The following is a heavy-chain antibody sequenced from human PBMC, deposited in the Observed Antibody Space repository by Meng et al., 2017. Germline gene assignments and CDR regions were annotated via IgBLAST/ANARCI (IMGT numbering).Heavy chain of an antibody. CDR3: ARARQKGVGAIDY. D-gene: IGHD1-26*01. CDR1: GGSTSSYY. CDR2: IYYSGST. Sequence: QGQLQESGPGLVKPSETLSLTCTVSGGSTSSYYWSWIRQPPGKGLEWIGYIYYSGSTNYNPSLKSRVTISVDTSKNQFSLKLSSVTAADTAVYYCARARQKGVGAIDYWGQGTLVTVSS. J-gene: IGHJ4*02. V-gene: IGHV4-59*01.